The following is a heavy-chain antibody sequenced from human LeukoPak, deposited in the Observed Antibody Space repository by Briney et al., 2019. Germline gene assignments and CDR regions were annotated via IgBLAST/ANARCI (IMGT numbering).Heavy chain of an antibody. Sequence: SETLSLTCAVYGGSFSAYYWSWIRQPPGKGLEWIGEINHSGSTNYNPSLKSRVTISADTSKNQFSLKLSSVTAADTAVYYCARRGYSSGWYYFDYWGQGTLVTVSS. CDR1: GGSFSAYY. V-gene: IGHV4-34*01. D-gene: IGHD6-19*01. CDR3: ARRGYSSGWYYFDY. J-gene: IGHJ4*02. CDR2: INHSGST.